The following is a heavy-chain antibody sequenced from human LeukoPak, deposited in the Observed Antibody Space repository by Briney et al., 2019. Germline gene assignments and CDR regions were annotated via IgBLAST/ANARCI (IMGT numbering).Heavy chain of an antibody. D-gene: IGHD4-23*01. V-gene: IGHV3-30*02. CDR2: IRYDESNE. CDR3: TKSYGANYFDS. CDR1: GFSLSSYG. J-gene: IGHJ4*01. Sequence: GGSLRVSCSASGFSLSSYGMHWVRQAPGKGLEWVAFIRYDESNEYYADSVKGRFTISRDNSKDTLYLQMNSLRVEDTAIYFCTKSYGANYFDSWGHGTLVTVSS.